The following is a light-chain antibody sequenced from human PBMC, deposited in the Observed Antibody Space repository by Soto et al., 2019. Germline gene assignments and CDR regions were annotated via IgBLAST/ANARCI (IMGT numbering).Light chain of an antibody. CDR2: AAS. Sequence: AIRMTQSPSSFSASTGDRVTITCRASQSISSSLAWYQQKPGKAPKLLIYAASTLQTGVPSRFSGSGSGTDFTLTISCLQSEDFAIYSCQQYSSYPVTFGQGTKVEIE. CDR1: QSISSS. V-gene: IGKV1-8*01. J-gene: IGKJ1*01. CDR3: QQYSSYPVT.